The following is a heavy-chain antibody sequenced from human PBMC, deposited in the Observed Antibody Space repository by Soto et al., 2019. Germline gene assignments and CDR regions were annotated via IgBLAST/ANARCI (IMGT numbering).Heavy chain of an antibody. CDR2: IYYSGRT. J-gene: IGHJ4*02. D-gene: IGHD7-27*01. V-gene: IGHV4-59*01. Sequence: QVQLQESGPGLVKPSETLSLTCTVSGGSISSYYWSWIRQPPGKGLEWVGYIYYSGRTIYNPYLKSRVTISVATSKSQFSLMRSSVTAAETAVYYCARRWGTFFDYWGQGTLVPVSS. CDR1: GGSISSYY. CDR3: ARRWGTFFDY.